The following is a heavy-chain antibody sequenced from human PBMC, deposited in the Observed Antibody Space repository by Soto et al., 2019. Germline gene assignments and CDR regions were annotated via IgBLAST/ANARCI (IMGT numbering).Heavy chain of an antibody. CDR1: GFTFSSYG. Sequence: GGSLRLSCAASGFTFSSYGMHWVRQAPGKGLEWVAVISYDGSNKYYADSVKGRFTISRDNSKNTLYLQMNSLRAEDTAVYYCAKARSSWYYFDYWGQGTLVTVSS. CDR3: AKARSSWYYFDY. V-gene: IGHV3-30*18. D-gene: IGHD6-13*01. J-gene: IGHJ4*02. CDR2: ISYDGSNK.